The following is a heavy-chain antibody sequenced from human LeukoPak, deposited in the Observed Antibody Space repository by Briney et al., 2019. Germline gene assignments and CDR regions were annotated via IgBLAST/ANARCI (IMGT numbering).Heavy chain of an antibody. J-gene: IGHJ4*02. Sequence: SETLSLTCSVSGYSISSGYYWGWIRQAPDKGLEWIGTIYHSGNTHFNPSLRSRVTISVDTPKNQFSLKMNSVTAADSATYYCARGGALGGYYSSPIHTEIDYWGQGTLVTVSS. V-gene: IGHV4-38-2*02. CDR1: GYSISSGYY. D-gene: IGHD3-10*01. CDR3: ARGGALGGYYSSPIHTEIDY. CDR2: IYHSGNT.